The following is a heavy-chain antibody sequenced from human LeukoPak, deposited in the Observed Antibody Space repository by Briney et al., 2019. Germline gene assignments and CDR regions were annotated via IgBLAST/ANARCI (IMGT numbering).Heavy chain of an antibody. V-gene: IGHV3-23*01. CDR3: AKGVFGVNRAFDY. J-gene: IGHJ4*02. CDR1: GFTFNTCA. D-gene: IGHD3-3*01. CDR2: ISESGSGT. Sequence: GGSLRLSCGASGFTFNTCAMSWVRQAPGRGLEWVSAISESGSGTYCADSVKGRFTISRDNSKNTLYLQMNSLRVDDTALYYCAKGVFGVNRAFDYWGQGTLVTVSS.